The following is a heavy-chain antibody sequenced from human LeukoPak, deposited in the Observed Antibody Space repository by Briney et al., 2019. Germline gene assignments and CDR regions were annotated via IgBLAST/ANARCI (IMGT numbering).Heavy chain of an antibody. CDR2: ISSSSSYI. D-gene: IGHD1-7*01. CDR3: ARDAPPWTLELLARYYYYYYMDV. CDR1: GFTFSSYS. J-gene: IGHJ6*03. V-gene: IGHV3-21*01. Sequence: GGSLRLSCAASGFTFSSYSMNWVRQAPGKGLEWVSSISSSSSYIYYADSVKGRFTISRDNAKNSLYLQLNSLRAEDTAVYYCARDAPPWTLELLARYYYYYYMDVWGKGTTVTVSS.